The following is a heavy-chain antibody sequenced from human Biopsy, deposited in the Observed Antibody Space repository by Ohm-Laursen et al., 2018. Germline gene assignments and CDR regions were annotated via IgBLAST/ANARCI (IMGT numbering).Heavy chain of an antibody. CDR2: INHSGST. Sequence: TLSLTWAVYGGSFSGYYWSWIRQPPGKGLEWIGEINHSGSTNYNPSLKSRVTISVDTSKDQFSLKLSSVTAADTAVYYCARLWGGYHFHGMDVWGQGTTVTVSS. J-gene: IGHJ6*02. D-gene: IGHD7-27*01. CDR3: ARLWGGYHFHGMDV. V-gene: IGHV4-34*01. CDR1: GGSFSGYY.